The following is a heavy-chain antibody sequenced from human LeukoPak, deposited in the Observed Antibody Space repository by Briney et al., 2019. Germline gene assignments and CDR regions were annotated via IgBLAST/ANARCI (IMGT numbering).Heavy chain of an antibody. V-gene: IGHV4-59*04. CDR3: AKTYYYDPFDF. D-gene: IGHD3-22*01. CDR2: IYYSGST. Sequence: PSETLSLTCTVSGGSISNYYWSWIRQPPGKGLEWIGNIYYSGSTYYNPSLKSRVTISVDTSKNQFSLKLSSVTAADTAVYYCAKTYYYDPFDFWGQGTLVTVSS. CDR1: GGSISNYY. J-gene: IGHJ4*02.